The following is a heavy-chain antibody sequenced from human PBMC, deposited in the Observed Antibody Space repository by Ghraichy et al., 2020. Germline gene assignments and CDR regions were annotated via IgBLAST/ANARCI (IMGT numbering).Heavy chain of an antibody. CDR2: ISGSGGST. D-gene: IGHD4-17*01. CDR3: AKDLDYGDYGAWDY. Sequence: AISGSGGSTYYADSVKGRFTISRDNSKNTLYLQMNSLRAEDTAVYYCAKDLDYGDYGAWDYWGQGTLVTVSS. V-gene: IGHV3-23*01. J-gene: IGHJ4*02.